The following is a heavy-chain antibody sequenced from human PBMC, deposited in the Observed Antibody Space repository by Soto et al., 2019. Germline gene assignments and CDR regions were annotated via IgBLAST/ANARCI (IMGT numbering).Heavy chain of an antibody. J-gene: IGHJ5*02. D-gene: IGHD3-22*01. CDR1: GFTFSSYS. CDR2: ISSSSSTI. Sequence: EVQLVESGGGLVQPGGSLRLSCAASGFTFSSYSMNWVRQAPGKGLEWVSYISSSSSTIYYADSVKGRFTISRDNAKNSLYLQMISLRAEDTAVYYCAREAYYDSSGYRYNWFDPWGQGTLVTVSS. CDR3: AREAYYDSSGYRYNWFDP. V-gene: IGHV3-48*01.